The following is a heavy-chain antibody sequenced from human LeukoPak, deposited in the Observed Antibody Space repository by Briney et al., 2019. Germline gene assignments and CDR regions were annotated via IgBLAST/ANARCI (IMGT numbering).Heavy chain of an antibody. CDR2: INPNSGGT. J-gene: IGHJ6*02. V-gene: IGHV1-2*02. CDR3: ARDIDCGSTSCYYYYGMDV. D-gene: IGHD2-2*01. CDR1: GYTFTGYY. Sequence: ASVKVSCKASGYTFTGYYMQWVPQAPGQGLEWMGWINPNSGGTNYAQKFQGRVTMTRDTSISTAYMELSRLISDDTAVYYCARDIDCGSTSCYYYYGMDVWGQGTTVTVSS.